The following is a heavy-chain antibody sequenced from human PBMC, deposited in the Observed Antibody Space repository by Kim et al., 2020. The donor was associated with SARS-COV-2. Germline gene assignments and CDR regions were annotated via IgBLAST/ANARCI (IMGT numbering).Heavy chain of an antibody. CDR1: GFTFSDYY. CDR3: ARLSHSGWSYYFDY. D-gene: IGHD6-19*01. Sequence: GGSLRLSCAASGFTFSDYYMSWIRQAPGKGLEWVSYISSSGSTIYYADSVKGRFTISRDNAKNSLYLQMNSLRAEDTAVYYCARLSHSGWSYYFDYWGQGTLVTVSS. V-gene: IGHV3-11*01. CDR2: ISSSGSTI. J-gene: IGHJ4*02.